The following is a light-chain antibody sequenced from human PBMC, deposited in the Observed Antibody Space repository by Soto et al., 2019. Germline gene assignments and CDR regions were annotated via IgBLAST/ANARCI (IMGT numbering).Light chain of an antibody. J-gene: IGLJ2*01. CDR1: SSDVGAYNY. V-gene: IGLV2-8*01. CDR2: EVT. CDR3: SSYAGSTFVI. Sequence: QSALTQPPSASGSPGQSVTISCTGTSSDVGAYNYVSWYQHHPGKAPKLIIYEVTKRPSGVPDRFSGSKSGNSASLTVSGLQAEDEGDYYYSSYAGSTFVISGGGTKLTVL.